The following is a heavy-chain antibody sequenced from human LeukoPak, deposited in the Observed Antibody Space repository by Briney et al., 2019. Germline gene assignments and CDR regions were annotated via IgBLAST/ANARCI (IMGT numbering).Heavy chain of an antibody. CDR2: INPNSGGT. CDR3: ARVRQYYDSSGYYGY. J-gene: IGHJ4*02. CDR1: GYTFTGYY. Sequence: ASVKVSCKASGYTFTGYYMHWVRQAPGQGLEWMGRINPNSGGTNYAQKFQGRVTMTRDTSISTAYMELSRLRSDDTAVYYCARVRQYYDSSGYYGYWGQGTLVTVSS. V-gene: IGHV1-2*06. D-gene: IGHD3-22*01.